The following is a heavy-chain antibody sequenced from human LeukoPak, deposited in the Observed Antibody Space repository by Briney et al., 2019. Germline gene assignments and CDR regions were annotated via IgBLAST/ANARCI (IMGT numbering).Heavy chain of an antibody. Sequence: GGSLRLSCAASGVTVSSNYMTWVRQAPGKGLEWVSLLYTDDRPFYADSVKGRFTISRDNAKNTLYLQMNSLRAEDTAVYYCAKDYSSWYVEDAFDIWGQGTMVTVSS. J-gene: IGHJ3*02. V-gene: IGHV3-53*01. CDR1: GVTVSSNY. CDR3: AKDYSSWYVEDAFDI. CDR2: LYTDDRP. D-gene: IGHD6-13*01.